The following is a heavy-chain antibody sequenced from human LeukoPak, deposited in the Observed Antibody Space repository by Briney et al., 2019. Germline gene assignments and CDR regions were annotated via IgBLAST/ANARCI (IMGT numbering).Heavy chain of an antibody. CDR3: ARDPPVIPAAIGLDYYYGMDV. CDR2: INHSGST. Sequence: PSETLSLTCAVYGGSFSGYYWSWIRQPPGKGLEWIGEINHSGSTNYNPSLKSRVTISVDTSKNQFSLKLSSVTAADTAVYYCARDPPVIPAAIGLDYYYGMDVWGQGTTVTVSS. V-gene: IGHV4-34*01. D-gene: IGHD2-2*01. J-gene: IGHJ6*02. CDR1: GGSFSGYY.